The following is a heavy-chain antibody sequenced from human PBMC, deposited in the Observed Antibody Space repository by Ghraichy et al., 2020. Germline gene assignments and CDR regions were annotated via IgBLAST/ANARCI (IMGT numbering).Heavy chain of an antibody. J-gene: IGHJ4*02. CDR3: AKPRGSMYFDY. V-gene: IGHV3-23*01. CDR1: GFIFTSYA. D-gene: IGHD5-12*01. CDR2: ISNSGSST. Sequence: GGSLRLSCAASGFIFTSYAMTWVRQAPGKGLEWVSTISNSGSSTFFADSVKGRFTISRDDSKNTLYLQMNSLRAEDTAIYYCAKPRGSMYFDYWGQGTLVTVSS.